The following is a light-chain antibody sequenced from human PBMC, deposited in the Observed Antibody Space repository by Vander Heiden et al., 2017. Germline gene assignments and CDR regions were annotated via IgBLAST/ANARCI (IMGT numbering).Light chain of an antibody. CDR2: DVS. Sequence: QSALTQPRSVAASPGQSVTISCTGTSSDIGDYKYVSWFQPHPGKAHKLMIYDVSKRPSGVPDRFSGSKSGNTASLTISGLQGEDEADYYCCSYAGSYTFVFGSGTKVTVL. J-gene: IGLJ1*01. CDR1: SSDIGDYKY. CDR3: CSYAGSYTFV. V-gene: IGLV2-11*01.